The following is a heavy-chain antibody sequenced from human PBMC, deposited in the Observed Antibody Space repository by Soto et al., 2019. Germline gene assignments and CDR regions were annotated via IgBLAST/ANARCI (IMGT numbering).Heavy chain of an antibody. D-gene: IGHD5-18*01. V-gene: IGHV1-69*02. CDR2: IIPILGIA. Sequence: SVKVSCKASGGTFSSYTISWVRQAPGQGLEWMGRIIPILGIANYAQKFQGRVTITADKSTSTAYMELSSLRSEDTAVYYCARGVDTAMDYYGMDVWGQGTTVTVSS. J-gene: IGHJ6*02. CDR1: GGTFSSYT. CDR3: ARGVDTAMDYYGMDV.